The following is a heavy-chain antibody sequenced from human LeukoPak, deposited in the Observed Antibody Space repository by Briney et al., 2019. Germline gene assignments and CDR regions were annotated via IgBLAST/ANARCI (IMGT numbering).Heavy chain of an antibody. V-gene: IGHV3-23*01. Sequence: PGGSLRLSCAASGFTFSNYAMMWVRQAPGKGLEWVSAISGSGGSTYYADSVKGRFTISRDKSKNTLYLQMNSLRAEDTAVYYCAKSRGVPTDSIFDPWGQGTLVTVSS. CDR2: ISGSGGST. J-gene: IGHJ5*02. D-gene: IGHD2-8*02. CDR1: GFTFSNYA. CDR3: AKSRGVPTDSIFDP.